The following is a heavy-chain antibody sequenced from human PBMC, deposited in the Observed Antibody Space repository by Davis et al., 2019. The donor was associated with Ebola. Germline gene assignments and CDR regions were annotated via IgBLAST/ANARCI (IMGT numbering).Heavy chain of an antibody. CDR2: IRQDGSEK. J-gene: IGHJ4*02. CDR3: GRDRAMFRVGLIDY. V-gene: IGHV3-7*01. CDR1: GFSFSSHW. Sequence: PGRSLRLSCAASGFSFSSHWMSWVRQAPGKGLEWVANIRQDGSEKHYVDSVKGRFTISRDNSKNALYLQMNSLRAEDTAVYYCGRDRAMFRVGLIDYWGQGTLVTVSS. D-gene: IGHD3-10*01.